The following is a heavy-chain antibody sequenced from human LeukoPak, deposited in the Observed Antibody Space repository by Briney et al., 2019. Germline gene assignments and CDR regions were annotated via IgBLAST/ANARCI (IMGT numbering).Heavy chain of an antibody. CDR3: ARVAVSGPTGWFDS. CDR2: ISSTSAYI. D-gene: IGHD2-8*02. CDR1: GFALKSYS. Sequence: GGSLRLSCAGSGFALKSYSLTWVRQAPGKGLEWASSISSTSAYIHYADSVKGRFTISRDNVDNVVYLEMNSLGAEDTATYYCARVAVSGPTGWFDSWGQGTLVIVSS. J-gene: IGHJ5*01. V-gene: IGHV3-21*01.